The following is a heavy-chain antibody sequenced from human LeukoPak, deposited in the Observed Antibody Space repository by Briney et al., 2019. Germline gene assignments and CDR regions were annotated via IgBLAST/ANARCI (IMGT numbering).Heavy chain of an antibody. J-gene: IGHJ4*02. CDR1: GGFISSGSYY. Sequence: SQTLSLTCTVSGGFISSGSYYWSWIRQPAGKGLEWIGRIYTSGSTNYNPSLKSRVTISVDTSKNQFSLKLSSVTAADTAVYYCARALYSQPDYWGQGTLVTVSS. V-gene: IGHV4-61*02. D-gene: IGHD3-16*01. CDR3: ARALYSQPDY. CDR2: IYTSGST.